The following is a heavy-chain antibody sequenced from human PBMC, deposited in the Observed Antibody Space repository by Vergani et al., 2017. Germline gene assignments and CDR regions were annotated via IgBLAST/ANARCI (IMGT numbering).Heavy chain of an antibody. J-gene: IGHJ4*02. D-gene: IGHD2-2*01. CDR3: ARSDLHCSSTSCYATYYFDY. V-gene: IGHV1-69*01. CDR2: IIPIFGTA. Sequence: QVQLVQSGAEVKKPGSSVKVSCKASGGTFSSYAISWVRQAPGQGLEWMGGIIPIFGTANYAQKFQGRVTITADESTSTAYMELSSLRSEDTAVYYCARSDLHCSSTSCYATYYFDYWGQGTLVTVSS. CDR1: GGTFSSYA.